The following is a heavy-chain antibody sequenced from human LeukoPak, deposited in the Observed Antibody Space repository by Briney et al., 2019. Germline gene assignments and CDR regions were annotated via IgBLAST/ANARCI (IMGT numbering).Heavy chain of an antibody. Sequence: GGSLRLSCAASGFTFSSYWMSWVRQAPGKGLEWVANIKQDGSEKYYVDSVKGRFTISRDNAKNSLYLQMNSLRAKDTAVYYCARELYGSGSYWVYWGQGTLVTVSS. CDR3: ARELYGSGSYWVY. CDR1: GFTFSSYW. D-gene: IGHD3-10*01. CDR2: IKQDGSEK. J-gene: IGHJ4*02. V-gene: IGHV3-7*01.